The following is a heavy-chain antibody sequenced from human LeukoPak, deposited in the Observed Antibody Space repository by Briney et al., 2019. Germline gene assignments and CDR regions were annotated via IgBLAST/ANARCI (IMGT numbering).Heavy chain of an antibody. CDR3: ANGPDSSGYYHLRY. CDR1: GCTFSIYA. V-gene: IGHV3-23*01. J-gene: IGHJ4*02. Sequence: GGSLRLSCAASGCTFSIYAMSWVRQAPGKGLEWVSAISGRGGSTYYADYVKGRFTISRDNSKNTLYLQMNSLRAEDTAVYYCANGPDSSGYYHLRYWGQGTLVTVSS. CDR2: ISGRGGST. D-gene: IGHD3-22*01.